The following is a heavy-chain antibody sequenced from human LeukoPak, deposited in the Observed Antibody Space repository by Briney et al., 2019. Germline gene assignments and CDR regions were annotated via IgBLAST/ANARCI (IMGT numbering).Heavy chain of an antibody. D-gene: IGHD2-15*01. CDR1: GGTFSSYA. CDR3: ARGGRFPEEKYCSGGSCYYFDY. Sequence: GSSVKVSCKASGGTFSSYAISWVRQAPGQGLEWMGGIIPIFGTANYAQKFQGRVTITTDESTSTAYMELSSLRSEDTAVYYCARGGRFPEEKYCSGGSCYYFDYWGQGTLVTVPS. CDR2: IIPIFGTA. V-gene: IGHV1-69*05. J-gene: IGHJ4*02.